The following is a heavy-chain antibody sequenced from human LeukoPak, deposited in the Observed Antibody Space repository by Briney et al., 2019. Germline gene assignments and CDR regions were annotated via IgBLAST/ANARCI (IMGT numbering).Heavy chain of an antibody. D-gene: IGHD3-10*01. Sequence: SETLSLTCAVYGGSFSGYYWSWIRQPPGKGLEWIGEINHSGSTNYNPSLKSRVTMSVDTSKNQVSLKLSSVTAADTAVYYCAGDLYYYGSGSYPQFDYWGQGTLVTVSS. CDR1: GGSFSGYY. V-gene: IGHV4-34*01. CDR2: INHSGST. J-gene: IGHJ4*02. CDR3: AGDLYYYGSGSYPQFDY.